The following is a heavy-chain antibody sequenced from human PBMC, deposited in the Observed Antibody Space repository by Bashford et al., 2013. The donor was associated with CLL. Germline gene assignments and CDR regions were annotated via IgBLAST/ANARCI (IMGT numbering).Heavy chain of an antibody. V-gene: IGHV1-18*01. J-gene: IGHJ4*02. Sequence: ASVKVSCKASGYRFTSYVLSWVRQAPGQGLDWMGWINPDSGNTKYAQKFQGRLTLTTDTSTNTAYLELQGLTSDDTAVYFCARPGAMADFDYWGQGTLVTVSS. D-gene: IGHD5-18*01. CDR2: INPDSGNT. CDR1: GYRFTSYV. CDR3: ARPGAMADFDY.